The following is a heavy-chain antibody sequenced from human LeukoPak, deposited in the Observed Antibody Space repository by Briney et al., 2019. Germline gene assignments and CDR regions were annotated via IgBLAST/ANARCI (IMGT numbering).Heavy chain of an antibody. V-gene: IGHV3-23*01. D-gene: IGHD3-3*01. J-gene: IGHJ4*02. CDR3: AKVPALRFAKTDY. CDR1: GFTFSSYA. Sequence: GGSLRLSCAASGFTFSSYAMSWVRQAPGKGLEWVSAISGSGGSTYDADSVKGRFTISRDNSKNTLYLQMNSLRAEDTAVYYCAKVPALRFAKTDYWGQGTLVTVSS. CDR2: ISGSGGST.